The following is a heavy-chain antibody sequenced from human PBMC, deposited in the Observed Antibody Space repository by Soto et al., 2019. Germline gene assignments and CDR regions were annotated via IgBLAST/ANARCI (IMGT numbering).Heavy chain of an antibody. CDR3: AKDRQPDGLWPFDH. J-gene: IGHJ4*02. CDR2: LFGNGGGI. D-gene: IGHD2-8*01. Sequence: GGSPRLSCAASGFTFSTYAMSWVRQTPGRGLEWVSGLFGNGGGISYADSVKGRFTISRDNSKNMLYLQMHSLRAEDTAVYYCAKDRQPDGLWPFDHWGLGTLVTVSS. V-gene: IGHV3-23*01. CDR1: GFTFSTYA.